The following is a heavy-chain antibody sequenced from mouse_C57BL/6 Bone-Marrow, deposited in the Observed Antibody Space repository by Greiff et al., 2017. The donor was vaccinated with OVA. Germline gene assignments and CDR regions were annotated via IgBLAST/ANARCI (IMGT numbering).Heavy chain of an antibody. Sequence: EVKLMESGGGLVQPGGSLKLSCAASGFTFSDYYMYWVRQTPEKRLEWVAYISNGGGSNYYPDTVKGRFTISRDNAKNTLYLQMSRLKSEDTAMYYCARHQIITVVDYYAMDYWGQGTSVTVSS. CDR2: ISNGGGSN. J-gene: IGHJ4*01. CDR3: ARHQIITVVDYYAMDY. V-gene: IGHV5-12*01. D-gene: IGHD1-1*01. CDR1: GFTFSDYY.